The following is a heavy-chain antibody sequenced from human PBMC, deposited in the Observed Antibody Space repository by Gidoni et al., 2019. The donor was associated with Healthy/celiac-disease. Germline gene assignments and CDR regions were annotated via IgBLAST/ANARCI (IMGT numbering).Heavy chain of an antibody. CDR3: AKDSDTAMVTGYYYYGMDV. CDR1: GFTFSSYA. J-gene: IGHJ6*02. Sequence: EVQLLESGGGLVQPGGSLRLPCAASGFTFSSYAMSWVRQAPGKGLEWVSAISSSGGSTYYADSVKGRFTISRDNSKNTLYLQMNSLRAEDTAVYYCAKDSDTAMVTGYYYYGMDVWGQGTTVTVSS. V-gene: IGHV3-23*01. CDR2: ISSSGGST. D-gene: IGHD5-18*01.